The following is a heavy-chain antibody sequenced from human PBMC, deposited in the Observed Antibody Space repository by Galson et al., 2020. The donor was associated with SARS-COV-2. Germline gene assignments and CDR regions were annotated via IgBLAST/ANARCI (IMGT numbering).Heavy chain of an antibody. D-gene: IGHD4-17*01. CDR1: GGSISSGSYY. J-gene: IGHJ5*02. Sequence: SETLSLTCTVSGGSISSGSYYWSWIRQPAGKGLEWIGHIYTSGSTNYNPSLKSRVTISVDTSKNQFSLKLSSVTAADTAVYYCAREATTVTLNWFDPWGQGTLVTVSS. CDR2: IYTSGST. V-gene: IGHV4-61*09. CDR3: AREATTVTLNWFDP.